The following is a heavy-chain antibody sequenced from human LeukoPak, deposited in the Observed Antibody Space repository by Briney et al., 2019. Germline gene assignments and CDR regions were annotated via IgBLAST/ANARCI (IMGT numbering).Heavy chain of an antibody. Sequence: HPSETLSLTCAVYGGSFSGYYWSWIRQPPGKGLEWIGEINHSGSTNYNPSLKSRVTISVDTSKNQFSLKLSSVTAADTAVYYCARLTKNDSGTYRFGKKKRGYMDVWGKGTTVTISS. V-gene: IGHV4-34*01. D-gene: IGHD3-10*01. CDR3: ARLTKNDSGTYRFGKKKRGYMDV. CDR1: GGSFSGYY. J-gene: IGHJ6*03. CDR2: INHSGST.